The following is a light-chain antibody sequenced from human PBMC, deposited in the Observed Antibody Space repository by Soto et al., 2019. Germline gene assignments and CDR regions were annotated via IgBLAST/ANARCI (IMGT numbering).Light chain of an antibody. CDR3: SSYTSSSTYV. J-gene: IGLJ1*01. CDR2: DVS. CDR1: SSDVGGYNY. V-gene: IGLV2-14*03. Sequence: QSALTQPASVAGAPGQSSTIAGTGTSSDVGGYNYVSWYQQHPGKAPKLMIYDVSNRPSGVSNRFSGSKSGNTASMTISGLQAEDEADYYCSSYTSSSTYVFGTGTNVTVL.